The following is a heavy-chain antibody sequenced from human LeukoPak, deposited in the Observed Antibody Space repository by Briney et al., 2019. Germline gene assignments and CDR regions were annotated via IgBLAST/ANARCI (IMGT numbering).Heavy chain of an antibody. Sequence: PGGSLRLSCAASGFTFSSYGMHWVRQAPGKGLERVAVIWYDGSNKYYADSVKGRFTISRDNSKNTLYLQMNSLRAEDTAVYYCARDLWNDASILDYWGQGTLVTVSS. D-gene: IGHD1-1*01. J-gene: IGHJ4*02. CDR1: GFTFSSYG. CDR3: ARDLWNDASILDY. CDR2: IWYDGSNK. V-gene: IGHV3-33*01.